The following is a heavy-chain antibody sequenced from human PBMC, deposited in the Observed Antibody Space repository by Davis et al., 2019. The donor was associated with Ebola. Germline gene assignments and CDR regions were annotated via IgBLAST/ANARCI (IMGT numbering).Heavy chain of an antibody. V-gene: IGHV3-30*18. CDR1: GFTFSSYG. CDR2: ISYDGSNK. D-gene: IGHD2-2*01. CDR3: AKGQRDVVVPAASVY. Sequence: PGGSLRLSCAASGFTFSSYGMHWVRQAPGKGLEWVAVISYDGSNKYYADSVKGRFTISRDNSKNTLYLQMNSLRAEDTAVYYCAKGQRDVVVPAASVYWGQGTLVTVSS. J-gene: IGHJ4*02.